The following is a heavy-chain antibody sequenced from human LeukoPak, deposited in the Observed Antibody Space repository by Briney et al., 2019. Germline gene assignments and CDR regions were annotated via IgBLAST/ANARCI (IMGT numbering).Heavy chain of an antibody. J-gene: IGHJ3*02. CDR1: GGTFSSYA. Sequence: GASVKVSCKASGGTFSSYAISWVRQAPGQGLEWMGRIIPILGIANYAQKFQGRVTITADKSTSTAYMELSSLRSEDTAVYYCASRAMATMAFDIWGQGTMVTVSS. CDR3: ASRAMATMAFDI. CDR2: IIPILGIA. V-gene: IGHV1-69*04. D-gene: IGHD5-24*01.